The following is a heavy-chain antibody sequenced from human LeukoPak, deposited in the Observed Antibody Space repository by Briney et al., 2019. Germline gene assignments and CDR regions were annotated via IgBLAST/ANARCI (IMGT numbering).Heavy chain of an antibody. CDR1: GGSISSGDYY. Sequence: SETLSLTCTVSGGSISSGDYYWSWIRQPPGKCLEWIGYIYYSGSTYYNPSLKSRVTISVDTSKNQFSLKLSSVTAADTAVYYCAREGGIAAELDYWGQGTLVAVSS. D-gene: IGHD6-13*01. J-gene: IGHJ4*02. V-gene: IGHV4-30-4*08. CDR2: IYYSGST. CDR3: AREGGIAAELDY.